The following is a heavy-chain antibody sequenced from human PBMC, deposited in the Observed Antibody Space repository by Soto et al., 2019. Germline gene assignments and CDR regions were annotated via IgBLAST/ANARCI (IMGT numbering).Heavy chain of an antibody. CDR3: AKGRQQLVESLLGYYYYYMDV. J-gene: IGHJ6*03. CDR2: ISGSGGST. Sequence: PGGSLRLSCAASGFTFSSYAMSWVRQAPGKGLEWVSAISGSGGSTYYADSVKGRFTISRDNSKNTLYLQMNSLRAEDTAVYYCAKGRQQLVESLLGYYYYYMDVWGKGTTVTVSS. D-gene: IGHD6-13*01. V-gene: IGHV3-23*01. CDR1: GFTFSSYA.